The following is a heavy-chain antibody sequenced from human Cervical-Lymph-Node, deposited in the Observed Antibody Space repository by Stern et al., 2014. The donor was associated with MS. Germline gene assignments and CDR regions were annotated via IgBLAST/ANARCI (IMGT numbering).Heavy chain of an antibody. V-gene: IGHV3-23*04. D-gene: IGHD2-8*01. CDR1: GFTFSSYA. J-gene: IGHJ4*02. CDR3: AKGVRIVLMVYAFSH. CDR2: ISGSGGST. Sequence: EVQLEESGGGLVQPGGSLRLSCAASGFTFSSYAMSWVRQAPGKGLEWVSGISGSGGSTYYADSVKGRFTISRDNSKNTLYLQMNSLRAEDTAVYYCAKGVRIVLMVYAFSHWGQGTLVTVSS.